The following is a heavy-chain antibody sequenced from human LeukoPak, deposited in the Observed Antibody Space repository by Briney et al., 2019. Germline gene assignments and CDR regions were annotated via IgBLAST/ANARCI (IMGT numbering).Heavy chain of an antibody. CDR2: ISYDGSNK. Sequence: GGSLRLSCAGSGFSFSSYGMHWVRQAPGKGLEWVAVISYDGSNKYYADSVKGRFTISRDNSKNTLYVQMNSLRAEDTAVYYCAKDLGKVSSSEGYMDVWGKGTTVTVSS. CDR3: AKDLGKVSSSEGYMDV. CDR1: GFSFSSYG. J-gene: IGHJ6*03. V-gene: IGHV3-30*18. D-gene: IGHD6-25*01.